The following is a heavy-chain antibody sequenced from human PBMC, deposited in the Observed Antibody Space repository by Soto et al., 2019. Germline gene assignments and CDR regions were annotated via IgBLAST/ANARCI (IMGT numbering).Heavy chain of an antibody. Sequence: QVQLVQSGAEVKKPGASVKVSCKASGYTFTSYGISWVRQAPGQGLEWMGWISAYNGNTNYAQKLQGRVTMTPDTSPSTAYMELRSLRSDDTAVYYCARVVVAATAEYGMDVWGQGTTVTVSS. D-gene: IGHD2-15*01. CDR3: ARVVVAATAEYGMDV. CDR1: GYTFTSYG. J-gene: IGHJ6*02. CDR2: ISAYNGNT. V-gene: IGHV1-18*01.